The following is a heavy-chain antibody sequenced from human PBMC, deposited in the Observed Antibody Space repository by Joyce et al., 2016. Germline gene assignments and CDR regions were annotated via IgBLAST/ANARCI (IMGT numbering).Heavy chain of an antibody. CDR3: ARDRTAAGTGKNWFDP. J-gene: IGHJ5*02. CDR2: IYYSGTT. CDR1: GGPISSTTYY. V-gene: IGHV4-30-4*01. D-gene: IGHD6-13*01. Sequence: QVQLQESGPGLVRPSQTLSLTCTVSGGPISSTTYYWSWIRQSPGKGLEWIGYIYYSGTTYYNPSLKSRVTISVDTSKNQFSLKVNSVTAADTAVYYCARDRTAAGTGKNWFDPWGQGTLVTVSS.